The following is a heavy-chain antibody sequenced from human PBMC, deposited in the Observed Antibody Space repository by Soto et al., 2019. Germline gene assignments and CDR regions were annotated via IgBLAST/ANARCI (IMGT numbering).Heavy chain of an antibody. V-gene: IGHV3-48*03. J-gene: IGHJ6*02. CDR3: APAPTGLDV. Sequence: EVQLVESGGGLVQPGGSLRLSCAASGFTFSSYEMNWVRQTPGEGLEWVSYISSSGSTTNYPDSVRGRFTISRDNAKNSLYLQMNNLRVEDTAVYYCAPAPTGLDVWGQGTAVTVSS. CDR1: GFTFSSYE. D-gene: IGHD1-1*01. CDR2: ISSSGSTT.